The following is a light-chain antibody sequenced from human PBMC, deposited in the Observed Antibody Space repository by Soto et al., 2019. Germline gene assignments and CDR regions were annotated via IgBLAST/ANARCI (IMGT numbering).Light chain of an antibody. CDR2: GAS. V-gene: IGKV3-20*01. CDR3: HQYCSSPWT. J-gene: IGKJ1*01. Sequence: EIVLTQSPGTLSLSPGERATLSCRASQSGSSSYLAWYQQKPGQAPRLLIYGASSRATGIPDRFSGSGSGTDFTLTISRLEPEDFAVYYWHQYCSSPWTFGLGTKVEIK. CDR1: QSGSSSY.